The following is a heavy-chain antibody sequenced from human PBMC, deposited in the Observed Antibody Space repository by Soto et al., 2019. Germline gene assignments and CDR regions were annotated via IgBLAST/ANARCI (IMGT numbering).Heavy chain of an antibody. Sequence: XESLRISVKGSGYSFTSYWIGWVRQMPGKGLEWMGIIYPGDSDTRYSPSFQGQVTISADKSISTAYLQWSSLKASDTAMYYCARTPVAGKIRGCYYGMDVWGQGTTVTVSS. J-gene: IGHJ6*02. V-gene: IGHV5-51*01. CDR3: ARTPVAGKIRGCYYGMDV. CDR1: GYSFTSYW. CDR2: IYPGDSDT. D-gene: IGHD6-19*01.